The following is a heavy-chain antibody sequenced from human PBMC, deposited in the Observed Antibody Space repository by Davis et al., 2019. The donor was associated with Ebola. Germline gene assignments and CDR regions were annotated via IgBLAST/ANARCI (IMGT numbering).Heavy chain of an antibody. D-gene: IGHD4/OR15-4a*01. J-gene: IGHJ5*02. CDR3: ARRVEMTIGGNYNWFDT. Sequence: PSETLSLTCTVSGGSTSTHYWNWIRQPPGKGLEWIGYVYYTGSTKYNPSLKSRVTISVDTSKNQFSLSLSFVTAADTAVYYCARRVEMTIGGNYNWFDTWGQGALVTVSS. V-gene: IGHV4-59*08. CDR2: VYYTGST. CDR1: GGSTSTHY.